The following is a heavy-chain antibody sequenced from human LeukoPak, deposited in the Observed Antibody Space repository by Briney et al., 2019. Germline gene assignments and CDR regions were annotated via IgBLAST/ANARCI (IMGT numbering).Heavy chain of an antibody. CDR3: ARVDNFKWFDP. D-gene: IGHD1-20*01. CDR2: FYYSGST. J-gene: IGHJ5*02. V-gene: IGHV4-59*01. Sequence: SETLSLTCAVYGGSFSGYYWSWIRQPPGRGLEWIGYFYYSGSTNYNPSLKSRVTISVDTSKNQFSLKLSSVTAADTAVYYCARVDNFKWFDPWGQGTLVTVSS. CDR1: GGSFSGYY.